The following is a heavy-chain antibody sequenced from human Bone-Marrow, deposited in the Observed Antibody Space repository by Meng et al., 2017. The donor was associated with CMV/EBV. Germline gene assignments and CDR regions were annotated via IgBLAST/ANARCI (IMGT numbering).Heavy chain of an antibody. CDR3: GRASGVFCSSANCYRGGTDV. Sequence: GSLRLSCTVSGGSMKRNTFYWGWIRQPPGKGLEWIGSMYYSGSTHYNPSLKRRVSIFVDSSRNHLSLNLRSVTAADTAVYYCGRASGVFCSSANCYRGGTDVWGQGTTVTVSS. V-gene: IGHV4-39*07. CDR2: MYYSGST. D-gene: IGHD2-2*02. CDR1: GGSMKRNTFY. J-gene: IGHJ6*02.